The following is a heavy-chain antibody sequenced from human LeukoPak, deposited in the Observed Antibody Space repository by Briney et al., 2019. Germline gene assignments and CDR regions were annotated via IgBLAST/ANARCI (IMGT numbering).Heavy chain of an antibody. V-gene: IGHV3-30*02. CDR3: AKDQGTTSFYFDY. J-gene: IGHJ4*02. D-gene: IGHD1-7*01. CDR2: IAFDGSKK. Sequence: PGGSLRLSCAASGFTFSNYGMHWVRQAPGKGLEWVTFIAFDGSKKYYADSAKGRFTISRDNSKNTLYLQMNSLRGEDTAVYYCAKDQGTTSFYFDYWGQGTLVTVSS. CDR1: GFTFSNYG.